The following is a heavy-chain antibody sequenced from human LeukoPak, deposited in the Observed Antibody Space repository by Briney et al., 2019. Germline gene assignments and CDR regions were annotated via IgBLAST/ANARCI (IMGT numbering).Heavy chain of an antibody. J-gene: IGHJ5*02. CDR3: ARDGWGTYYYDSSGYS. Sequence: ASVKVSCKASGGTFSSYAISWVRQAPGQGLEWMGGIIPIFGTANYAQKFQGRVTITADKSTSTAYMELSSLRSEDTAVYYCARDGWGTYYYDSSGYSWGQGTLVTVSS. D-gene: IGHD3-22*01. CDR2: IIPIFGTA. CDR1: GGTFSSYA. V-gene: IGHV1-69*06.